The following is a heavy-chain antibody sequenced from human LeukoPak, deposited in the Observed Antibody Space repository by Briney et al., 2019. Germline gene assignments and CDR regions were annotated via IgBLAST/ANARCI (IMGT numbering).Heavy chain of an antibody. J-gene: IGHJ3*02. D-gene: IGHD3-9*01. CDR1: GFTFSSYE. Sequence: PGGSLRLSCAASGFTFSSYEMNWVRQAPGKGLEWVSYISSSGSTIYYADSVKGRFTISRDNAKNSLYLQMNSLRAEDTAVYYCARTSYDISTPRAFDIWGQGTMVTVSS. V-gene: IGHV3-48*03. CDR2: ISSSGSTI. CDR3: ARTSYDISTPRAFDI.